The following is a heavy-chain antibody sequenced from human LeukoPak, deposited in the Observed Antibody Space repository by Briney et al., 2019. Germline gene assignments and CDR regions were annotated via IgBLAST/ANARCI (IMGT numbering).Heavy chain of an antibody. CDR2: ISGSGGST. Sequence: GGSLRLSCAASGFTFSSYAMSWVRQAPGKGLEWVSAISGSGGSTYYADSVKGRFTISRDNAKNSLYLQMNSLRAEDTAVYYCARDPSYGALDFWGQGTQVTVSS. J-gene: IGHJ4*02. D-gene: IGHD4-17*01. V-gene: IGHV3-23*01. CDR1: GFTFSSYA. CDR3: ARDPSYGALDF.